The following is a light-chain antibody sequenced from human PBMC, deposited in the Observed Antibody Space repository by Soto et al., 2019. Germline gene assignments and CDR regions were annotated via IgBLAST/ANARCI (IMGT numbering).Light chain of an antibody. CDR3: QESDTTASIT. CDR1: QSISRN. J-gene: IGKJ5*01. Sequence: DIQMTQSPSSLSASVGDRVTITCRASQSISRNLNWYQHKPGKAPTLLIYAASSLQNGVPSRFSGGVSGTEFTLSISSLQPEDFGTYYCQESDTTASITFGQGTRLEIK. CDR2: AAS. V-gene: IGKV1-39*01.